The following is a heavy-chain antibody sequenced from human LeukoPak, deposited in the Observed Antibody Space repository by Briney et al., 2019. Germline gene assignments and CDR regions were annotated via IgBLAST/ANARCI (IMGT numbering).Heavy chain of an antibody. V-gene: IGHV3-23*01. CDR2: ISGSGGST. J-gene: IGHJ1*01. CDR3: AKWAIAVAGTQYFQH. D-gene: IGHD6-19*01. Sequence: PGGSLRLSCAASGFTVSSNYMSWVRQAPGKGLEWVSAISGSGGSTYYADSVKGRFTISRDNSKNTLYLQMNSLRAEDTAVYYCAKWAIAVAGTQYFQHWGQGTLVTVSS. CDR1: GFTVSSNY.